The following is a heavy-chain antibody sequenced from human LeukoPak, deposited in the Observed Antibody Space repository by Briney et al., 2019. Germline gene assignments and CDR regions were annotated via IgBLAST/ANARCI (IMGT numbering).Heavy chain of an antibody. J-gene: IGHJ5*02. CDR3: AREGEFSSGWYSVWFDP. CDR2: ISAYNGNT. Sequence: ASVKVSCKASGYTFTSYGISWVRQAPGQGLEWMGWISAYNGNTNYAQKLQGRVTMTTDTSTSTAYMELRSLRSDDTAVYYCAREGEFSSGWYSVWFDPWGQGTLVTVSS. V-gene: IGHV1-18*01. CDR1: GYTFTSYG. D-gene: IGHD6-19*01.